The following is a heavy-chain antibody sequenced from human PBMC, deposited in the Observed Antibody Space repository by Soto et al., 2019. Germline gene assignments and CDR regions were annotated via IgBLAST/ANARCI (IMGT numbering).Heavy chain of an antibody. V-gene: IGHV1-69*12. CDR3: ARDRGPSSGYYPYWFDP. J-gene: IGHJ5*02. CDR1: GGTFSSYA. CDR2: IIPMFGTA. Sequence: QVQLVQSGAEVKKPGSSVKVSCKASGGTFSSYAISWVRQAPGQGLEWMGEIIPMFGTANYAQNFQVRVTITADESTSTAYMELSSLRSEDTAVYYCARDRGPSSGYYPYWFDPWGQGTLVTVSS. D-gene: IGHD3-22*01.